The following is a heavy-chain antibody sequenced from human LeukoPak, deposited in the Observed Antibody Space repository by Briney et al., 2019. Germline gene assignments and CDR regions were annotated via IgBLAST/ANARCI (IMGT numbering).Heavy chain of an antibody. Sequence: PSETLSLTCAVYGGSFSGYYCSWIRQPPGKGLEWIGEINHSGSTNYNPSLKSRVTISVDTSKNQFSLNLKSVTAADTAVYYCARGYGSGSYFNGAWGQGTLVTVSS. CDR3: ARGYGSGSYFNGA. CDR2: INHSGST. V-gene: IGHV4-34*01. CDR1: GGSFSGYY. J-gene: IGHJ5*02. D-gene: IGHD3-10*01.